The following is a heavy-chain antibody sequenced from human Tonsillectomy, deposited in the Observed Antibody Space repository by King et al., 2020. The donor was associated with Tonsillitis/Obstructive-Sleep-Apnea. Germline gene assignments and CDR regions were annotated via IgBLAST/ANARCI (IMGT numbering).Heavy chain of an antibody. CDR2: ISSNGGST. D-gene: IGHD3-3*01. CDR3: ARVIDYDFWSGYLYSFDF. V-gene: IGHV3-64*01. J-gene: IGHJ4*02. CDR1: GFTFSSYA. Sequence: VQLVESGGGLVQPGGSLRLSCAASGFTFSSYAMYWVRQAPGKGLECVSAISSNGGSTYYANSVKGRFTISRDNSKNTLYLQMGSLRAEDMAVYYCARVIDYDFWSGYLYSFDFWGQGTLVTVSS.